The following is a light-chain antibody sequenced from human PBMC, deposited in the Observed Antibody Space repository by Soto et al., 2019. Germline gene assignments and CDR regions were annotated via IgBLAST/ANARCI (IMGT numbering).Light chain of an antibody. V-gene: IGKV2-30*01. CDR2: QAS. Sequence: DVVMTQSPLSLPVTLGQPASISCRSSQSLVYSDGNTYLNWFQQRPGQSPRRLIYQASNRDSGVPDRFSGSGSGTIFTLKISRVEAEDVGLYYCMQTTQWPHTFGQGTRLEIK. CDR1: QSLVYSDGNTY. CDR3: MQTTQWPHT. J-gene: IGKJ5*01.